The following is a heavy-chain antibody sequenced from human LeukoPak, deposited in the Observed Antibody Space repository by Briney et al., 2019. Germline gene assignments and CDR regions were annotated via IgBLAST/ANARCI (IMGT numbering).Heavy chain of an antibody. D-gene: IGHD1-7*01. Sequence: PSETLSLTCAVYGGSFSGYYWSWIRQPPGKGLEWIGEINHSGSTNYNPSLKSRVTISVDTSKNQFSLKLSSVTAADTAVYYCARVFRTTWDYWGQGTLVTVSS. V-gene: IGHV4-34*01. CDR1: GGSFSGYY. CDR3: ARVFRTTWDY. J-gene: IGHJ4*02. CDR2: INHSGST.